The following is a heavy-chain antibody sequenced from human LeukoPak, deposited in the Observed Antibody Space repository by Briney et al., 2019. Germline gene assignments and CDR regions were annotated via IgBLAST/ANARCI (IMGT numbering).Heavy chain of an antibody. CDR2: ITGTGHIT. J-gene: IGHJ4*02. D-gene: IGHD3-22*01. V-gene: IGHV3-23*01. CDR1: GFTFSSYG. CDR3: ARRRTVAATMIVVGAEIDY. Sequence: QPGGSLRLSCAASGFTFSSYGMSWVRQAPGKGLEWVSAITGTGHITYYADSVKGRFTISRDNSKNTLYLQMNSLRAEDTAVYYCARRRTVAATMIVVGAEIDYWGQGTLVTVSS.